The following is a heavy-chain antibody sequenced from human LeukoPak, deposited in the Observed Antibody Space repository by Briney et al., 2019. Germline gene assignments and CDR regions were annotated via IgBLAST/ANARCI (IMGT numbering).Heavy chain of an antibody. J-gene: IGHJ3*02. CDR3: AREYYDTRQNDAFDI. Sequence: GGSLRLSCAASGFTFSSYSMNWVRQAPGKGLEWVSSISSSSSYIYYADSVKGRFTISRDNAKNSLYLQMNSLRAEDTAVYYCAREYYDTRQNDAFDIWGQGTMVTVSS. CDR1: GFTFSSYS. V-gene: IGHV3-21*01. CDR2: ISSSSSYI. D-gene: IGHD3-16*01.